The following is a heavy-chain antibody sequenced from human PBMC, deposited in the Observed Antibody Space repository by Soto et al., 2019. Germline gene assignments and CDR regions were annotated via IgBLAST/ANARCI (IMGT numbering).Heavy chain of an antibody. D-gene: IGHD6-13*01. Sequence: QVQLQESGPGLVKPSETLSLTCTVSGGSIRSYYWSWIRQPPWKGLEWIGYIYYSGITNYNPSLKSRVTMSVDTSKNQFSLKLSSVTAADTAVYYCARVLGSVTAAGPYNWFDPWGQGTMVTVSS. V-gene: IGHV4-59*01. CDR2: IYYSGIT. CDR3: ARVLGSVTAAGPYNWFDP. J-gene: IGHJ5*02. CDR1: GGSIRSYY.